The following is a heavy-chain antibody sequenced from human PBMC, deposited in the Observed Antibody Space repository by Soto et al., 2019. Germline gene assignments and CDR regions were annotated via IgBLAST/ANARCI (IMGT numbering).Heavy chain of an antibody. CDR3: ARDMAPRSGYYDY. CDR1: GGSISSYY. J-gene: IGHJ4*02. V-gene: IGHV4-59*01. D-gene: IGHD3-22*01. Sequence: SETLSLTCTVSGGSISSYYWSWIRQPPGKGLEWIGYSYYSGSTNYNPSLKSRVTISVDTSKNQFSLKLSSVTAADTAVYYCARDMAPRSGYYDYWGQGTLVTVSS. CDR2: SYYSGST.